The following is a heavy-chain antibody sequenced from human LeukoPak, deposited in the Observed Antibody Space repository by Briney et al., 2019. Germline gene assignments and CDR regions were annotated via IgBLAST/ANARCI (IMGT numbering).Heavy chain of an antibody. CDR1: GFTFSTDA. CDR3: AKGTMHDY. V-gene: IGHV3-23*01. CDR2: ISDSGGNT. J-gene: IGHJ4*02. Sequence: GGSLRLSCAASGFTFSTDAMNWVRQAPGKGLEWVSGISDSGGNTYYADSVKGRFTISRDKSKNTLEPQMNSLRAEDTAVYYCAKGTMHDYWGQGTLVTVSS. D-gene: IGHD4/OR15-4a*01.